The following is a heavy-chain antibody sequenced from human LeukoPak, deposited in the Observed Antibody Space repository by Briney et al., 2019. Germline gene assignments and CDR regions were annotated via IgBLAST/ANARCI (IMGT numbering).Heavy chain of an antibody. D-gene: IGHD3-3*01. V-gene: IGHV4-34*01. CDR3: ARGLAFGVAAAFDI. J-gene: IGHJ3*02. Sequence: SETLSLTCAVYGESFSGYYWSWIRQPPGKGLEWIGEINHSGNTNYNPSLKSRVTISVDTSKSQFSLRLSSVTAADTAVYYCARGLAFGVAAAFDIWGQGTMVTVSS. CDR2: INHSGNT. CDR1: GESFSGYY.